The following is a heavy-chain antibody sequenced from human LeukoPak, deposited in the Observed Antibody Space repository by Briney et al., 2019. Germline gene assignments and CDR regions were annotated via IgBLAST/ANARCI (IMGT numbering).Heavy chain of an antibody. D-gene: IGHD2-15*01. Sequence: GGSLRLSCAASGFTFSSYAMSWVRQAPGKGLEWVSAISGSGGSTYYADSVKGRFTISRDNSKNTLYLQMNSLRAEDTAVYYCARVSRLLDAFDIWGQGTMVTVSS. CDR1: GFTFSSYA. V-gene: IGHV3-23*01. CDR2: ISGSGGST. CDR3: ARVSRLLDAFDI. J-gene: IGHJ3*02.